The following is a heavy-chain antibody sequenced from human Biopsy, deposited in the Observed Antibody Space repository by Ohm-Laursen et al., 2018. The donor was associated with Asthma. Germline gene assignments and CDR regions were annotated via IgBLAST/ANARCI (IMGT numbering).Heavy chain of an antibody. CDR2: ISYDGNHK. CDR3: AKRRGYSGHDNDY. V-gene: IGHV3-30*18. Sequence: SSLRLSCAASGFMFSSFGMHWVRQAPGKGLEWVAVISYDGNHKFYEDSVKGRFTISRDNSKNTLYLQMNSLRTEDTAVYYCAKRRGYSGHDNDYWGQGTLAIVSS. D-gene: IGHD5-12*01. CDR1: GFMFSSFG. J-gene: IGHJ4*02.